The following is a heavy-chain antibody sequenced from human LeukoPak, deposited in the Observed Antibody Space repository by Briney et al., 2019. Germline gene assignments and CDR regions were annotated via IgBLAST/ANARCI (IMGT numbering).Heavy chain of an antibody. CDR3: ARGGTTFEH. CDR1: GFTFSSYA. V-gene: IGHV3-30*04. Sequence: GGSLRLSCAASGFTFSSYAMYWVRQAPGKGLEWLAIISYDGSNQYYADSVKGRFTISRDNSKNTLYLQMNSLRTEDTAVYYCARGGTTFEHWGQGTLVTVSS. CDR2: ISYDGSNQ. D-gene: IGHD1-1*01. J-gene: IGHJ4*02.